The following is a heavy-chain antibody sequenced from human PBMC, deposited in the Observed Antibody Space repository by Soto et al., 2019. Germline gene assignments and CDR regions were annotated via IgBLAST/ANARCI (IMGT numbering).Heavy chain of an antibody. CDR1: GFGFTSYW. V-gene: IGHV3-7*04. J-gene: IGHJ4*02. CDR3: VTDYDAKGWGTY. Sequence: EVQLVESGGGLVQPGGSLRLSCAASGFGFTSYWMDWVRQAPGKGLEWVAMINEDGSEKYYVDSVKGRFTISRDNAKNSLYLEMDSLRAEDTAVYYCVTDYDAKGWGTYWGQGNLVTVSS. CDR2: INEDGSEK. D-gene: IGHD3-16*01.